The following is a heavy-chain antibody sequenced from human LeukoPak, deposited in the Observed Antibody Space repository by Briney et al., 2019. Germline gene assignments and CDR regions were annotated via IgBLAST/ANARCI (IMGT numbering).Heavy chain of an antibody. Sequence: SVKVPCKASGGTFSSNAISWVGQAPGQGLEWMGGIIPIFGTANYAQKFQGRVTITADESTSTAYMELSSLRSEDTAVYYCARDCCSGYYHTFDYWGQGTLVTVSS. CDR1: GGTFSSNA. CDR2: IIPIFGTA. D-gene: IGHD3-3*01. V-gene: IGHV1-69*01. J-gene: IGHJ4*02. CDR3: ARDCCSGYYHTFDY.